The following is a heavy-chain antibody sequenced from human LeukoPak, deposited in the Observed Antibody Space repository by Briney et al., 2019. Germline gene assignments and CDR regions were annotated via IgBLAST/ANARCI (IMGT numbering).Heavy chain of an antibody. CDR1: GFTFNNYC. CDR3: ARSDNWAYDH. Sequence: GGSLRLSCAASGFTFNNYCVDWIRQAPGKGLEWVAAIKSDGSEIYYVDSVKGRFTISRDNAKNSQYLQMNSLRAEDTAVYYCARSDNWAYDHWGQGSPVTVSS. D-gene: IGHD3-16*01. V-gene: IGHV3-7*03. CDR2: IKSDGSEI. J-gene: IGHJ4*02.